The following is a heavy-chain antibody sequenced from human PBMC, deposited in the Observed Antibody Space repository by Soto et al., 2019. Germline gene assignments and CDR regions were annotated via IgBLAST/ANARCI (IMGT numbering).Heavy chain of an antibody. Sequence: QLQLQESGPGLVKPSETLSLTCTVSGGSISSSTYYWGWIRQPPGKGLEWIGNIYDSGSSYYNPSVESRVPISVDTAKIQLSLQLNSVAAADTAVYYCVRLVKSGGWFDPWGQCTLVIVSP. CDR3: VRLVKSGGWFDP. V-gene: IGHV4-39*01. J-gene: IGHJ5*02. CDR2: IYDSGSS. CDR1: GGSISSSTYY. D-gene: IGHD2-8*02.